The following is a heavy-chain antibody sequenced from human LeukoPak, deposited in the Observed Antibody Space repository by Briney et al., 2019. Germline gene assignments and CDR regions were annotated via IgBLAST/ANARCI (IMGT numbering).Heavy chain of an antibody. V-gene: IGHV3-7*01. Sequence: GGSLRLSCAASGFTFSSYWMHWVRQAPGKGLEWVANIKQDGSEKYYVDSVKGRFTISRDNAKNSLYLQMNSLRAEDTAVYYCARRLGYYYDSSGYYFDYWGQGTLVTVSS. CDR1: GFTFSSYW. CDR3: ARRLGYYYDSSGYYFDY. D-gene: IGHD3-22*01. CDR2: IKQDGSEK. J-gene: IGHJ4*02.